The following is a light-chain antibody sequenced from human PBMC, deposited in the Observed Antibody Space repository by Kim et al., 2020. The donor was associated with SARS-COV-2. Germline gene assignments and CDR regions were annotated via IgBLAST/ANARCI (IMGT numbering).Light chain of an antibody. J-gene: IGLJ2*01. Sequence: GQSITISCTRTSSDVGGYNYVSWYLQHPGKAPKLMIYDVSNRPSGVSNRFSGSKSGNTASLTISGLQAEDEADYYCSSYTSSSTLVFGGGTKVTVL. CDR3: SSYTSSSTLV. CDR1: SSDVGGYNY. CDR2: DVS. V-gene: IGLV2-14*03.